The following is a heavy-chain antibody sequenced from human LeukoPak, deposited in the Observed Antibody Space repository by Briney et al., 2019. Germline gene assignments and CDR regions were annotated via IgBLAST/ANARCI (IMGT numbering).Heavy chain of an antibody. V-gene: IGHV4-39*07. CDR1: GGSISSSSYY. Sequence: PSETLSLTCTVSGGSISSSSYYWGWIRQPPGKGLEWIGSIYYSGSTYYNPSLKSRVTISVDTSKNQFSLRLRSVTAADTAVYYCARVHASGYNIYNWFDPWGQGTLVTVSS. CDR2: IYYSGST. D-gene: IGHD5-12*01. J-gene: IGHJ5*02. CDR3: ARVHASGYNIYNWFDP.